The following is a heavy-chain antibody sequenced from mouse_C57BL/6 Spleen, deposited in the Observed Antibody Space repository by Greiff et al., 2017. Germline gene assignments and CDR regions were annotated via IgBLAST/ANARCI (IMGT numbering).Heavy chain of an antibody. J-gene: IGHJ4*01. CDR3: ARRTAQGDAMDY. V-gene: IGHV1-82*01. CDR2: IYPGDGDT. CDR1: GYAFSSSW. Sequence: QVQLQQSGPELVKPGASVKISCKASGYAFSSSWMNWVKQRPGKGLEWIGRIYPGDGDTNYNGKCKGKATLTADKSSSTAYMQLISLTSEDSAVYFCARRTAQGDAMDYWGQGTSVTVSS. D-gene: IGHD3-2*02.